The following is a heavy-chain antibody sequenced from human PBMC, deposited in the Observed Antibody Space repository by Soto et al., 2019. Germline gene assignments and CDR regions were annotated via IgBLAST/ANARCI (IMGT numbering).Heavy chain of an antibody. J-gene: IGHJ6*02. CDR2: ISGSGTST. CDR1: GFTFSSYA. V-gene: IGHV3-23*01. Sequence: GGSLRLSCAASGFTFSSYAMTWVRQAPGKGLEWVSTISGSGTSTYYADSVKGRFTISRDNSKNTLYLEMISLRADDTAIYYCAKDKTFSYYGIDVWGQGTTVTVSS. CDR3: AKDKTFSYYGIDV.